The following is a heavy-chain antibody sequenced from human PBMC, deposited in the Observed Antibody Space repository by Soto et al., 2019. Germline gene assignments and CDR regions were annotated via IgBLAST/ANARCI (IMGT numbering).Heavy chain of an antibody. V-gene: IGHV1-18*01. J-gene: IGHJ6*02. CDR1: GYIFVNYG. CDR2: ISPYTGNT. Sequence: QVQLVQSGDEVKKPGASVKVSCEASGYIFVNYGIAWVRQAPGQGLEWMGWISPYTGNTHSATQVQGRLTMTTDTSTSTAYMDLGSLTSDDTAVYYCVMVDNYVTPTPQDVWGQGTTVTVSS. CDR3: VMVDNYVTPTPQDV. D-gene: IGHD3-16*01.